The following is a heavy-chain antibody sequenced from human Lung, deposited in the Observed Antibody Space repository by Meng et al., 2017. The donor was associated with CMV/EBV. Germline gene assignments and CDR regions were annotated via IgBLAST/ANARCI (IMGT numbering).Heavy chain of an antibody. CDR1: GDSMANFY. Sequence: PSETLSLTCNISGDSMANFYWTWIRQPPGKGLEWVGSVFHTGDTKYNSSLKGRLTLSVDTSRKQVSLRLVSLNTADTATYYCARGRSCVDGVCYDDHNYFGPWGQGTLVTVSS. CDR2: VFHTGDT. CDR3: ARGRSCVDGVCYDDHNYFGP. V-gene: IGHV4-59*01. J-gene: IGHJ5*02. D-gene: IGHD2-21*02.